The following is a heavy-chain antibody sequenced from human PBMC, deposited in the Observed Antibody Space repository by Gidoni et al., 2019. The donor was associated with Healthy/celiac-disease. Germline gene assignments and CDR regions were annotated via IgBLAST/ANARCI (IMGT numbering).Heavy chain of an antibody. J-gene: IGHJ4*02. CDR2: ISYDGSNK. D-gene: IGHD5-18*01. Sequence: QVQLVESGGGVVQPGRSLRLSCAASGFPFSSYGMHWVRQAPGKGLEWVAVISYDGSNKYYADSVKGRFTISRDNAKNTLYLQMNSLRAEDTAVYYCAKGTVQLWSYFDYWGQGTLVTVSS. CDR1: GFPFSSYG. CDR3: AKGTVQLWSYFDY. V-gene: IGHV3-30*18.